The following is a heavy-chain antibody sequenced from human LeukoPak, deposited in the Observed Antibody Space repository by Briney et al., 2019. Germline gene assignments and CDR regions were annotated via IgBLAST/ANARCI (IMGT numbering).Heavy chain of an antibody. J-gene: IGHJ6*04. CDR1: GFTFSSYR. CDR2: ISSSSTI. CDR3: AELGITMIGGV. Sequence: GGSLRLSCAASGFTFSSYRMNWVRQAPGKGLEWVSYISSSSTIYYADSVKGRFTISRDNAKNSLYLQMNSLRAEDTAVYYCAELGITMIGGVWGKGTTVTISS. V-gene: IGHV3-48*01. D-gene: IGHD3-10*02.